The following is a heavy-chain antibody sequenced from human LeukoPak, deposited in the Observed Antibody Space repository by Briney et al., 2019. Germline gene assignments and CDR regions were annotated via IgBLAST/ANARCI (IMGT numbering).Heavy chain of an antibody. CDR1: GGSFSGYY. Sequence: PSETLSLTCAVYGGSFSGYYWSWIRQPPGKGLEWIGEINHSGSTNYNPSLKSRVTISVDTSKNQFSLKLSSVTAADTAVYYCARGGADGQYYDSSGSHFDYWGQGTLVTVSS. D-gene: IGHD3-22*01. J-gene: IGHJ4*02. CDR3: ARGGADGQYYDSSGSHFDY. V-gene: IGHV4-34*01. CDR2: INHSGST.